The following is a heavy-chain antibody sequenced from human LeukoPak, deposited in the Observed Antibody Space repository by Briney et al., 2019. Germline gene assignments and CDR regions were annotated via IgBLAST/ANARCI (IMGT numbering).Heavy chain of an antibody. J-gene: IGHJ4*02. CDR2: ISSSADTI. CDR1: GFIFSSDE. V-gene: IGHV3-48*03. CDR3: TKERGSY. Sequence: GGSLRLSCAASGFIFSSDEMTWVRQAPGKGLESVSFISSSADTIPYADSVKGRFTISRDNGKNALYLQMNSLRAEDTAVYYCTKERGSYWGQRTLVTVSS.